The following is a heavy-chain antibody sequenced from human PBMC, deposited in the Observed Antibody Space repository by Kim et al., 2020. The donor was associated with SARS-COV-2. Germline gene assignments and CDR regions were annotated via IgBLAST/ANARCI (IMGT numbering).Heavy chain of an antibody. V-gene: IGHV4-59*01. D-gene: IGHD3-10*01. J-gene: IGHJ5*02. Sequence: SETLSLTCTVSGGSISSYYWSWIRQPPGKGLEWIGYIYYSGSTNYNPSLKSRVTISVDTSKNQFSLKLSSVTAADTAVYYCARETPEPLWCGELGWFDPWGQGTLVTVSS. CDR3: ARETPEPLWCGELGWFDP. CDR1: GGSISSYY. CDR2: IYYSGST.